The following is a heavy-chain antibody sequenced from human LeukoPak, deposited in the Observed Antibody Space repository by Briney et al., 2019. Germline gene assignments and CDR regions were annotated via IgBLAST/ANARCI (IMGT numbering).Heavy chain of an antibody. Sequence: PSETLSLTCTVSGGLISSYYWSWIRQPPGKGLEWIGYIYYSGTTDYNPSLKSRVTISVDTSKNQFSLKLSSVTAADTAVYYCARGVYIAAAQYGYWGQGTLVTVSS. CDR1: GGLISSYY. J-gene: IGHJ4*02. CDR3: ARGVYIAAAQYGY. D-gene: IGHD6-13*01. V-gene: IGHV4-59*01. CDR2: IYYSGTT.